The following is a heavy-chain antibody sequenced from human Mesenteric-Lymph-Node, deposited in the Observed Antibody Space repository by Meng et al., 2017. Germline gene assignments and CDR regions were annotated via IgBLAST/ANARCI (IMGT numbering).Heavy chain of an antibody. CDR1: GYTFTDYS. CDR2: INPNSGDT. Sequence: ASVKVSCKPSGYTFTDYSIHWVRQAPGQGPEWMGRINPNSGDTRYAHQFQGRFTMTRDTSIRTVYMELSSLTSDDTAVYYCARGLIPTTGSFHVGNWIDPWGQGTLVTVSS. J-gene: IGHJ5*02. D-gene: IGHD1/OR15-1a*01. CDR3: ARGLIPTTGSFHVGNWIDP. V-gene: IGHV1-2*06.